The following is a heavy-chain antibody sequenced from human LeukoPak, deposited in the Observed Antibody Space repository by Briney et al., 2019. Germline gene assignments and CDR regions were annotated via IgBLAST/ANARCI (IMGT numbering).Heavy chain of an antibody. Sequence: PSETLSLTCAVYGGSFSGYYWSWIRQPPGKGLEWIGEINHSGSTNYNPSLKSRVTISVDTSKNQFSLKLSSVTAADTAVYYCARGLYCSSTSCYVGPYYYYYMDVWGKGTTVTISS. V-gene: IGHV4-34*01. J-gene: IGHJ6*03. CDR1: GGSFSGYY. D-gene: IGHD2-2*01. CDR3: ARGLYCSSTSCYVGPYYYYYMDV. CDR2: INHSGST.